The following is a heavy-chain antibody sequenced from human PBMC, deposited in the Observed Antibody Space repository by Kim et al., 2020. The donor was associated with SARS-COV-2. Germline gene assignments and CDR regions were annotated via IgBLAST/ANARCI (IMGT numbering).Heavy chain of an antibody. V-gene: IGHV3-21*01. J-gene: IGHJ4*02. D-gene: IGHD3-22*01. Sequence: DSVKGRFTISRDNAKNSLYLQMNSLRAEDTAVYYCARENGVGSSGYYDDYWGQGTLVTVSS. CDR3: ARENGVGSSGYYDDY.